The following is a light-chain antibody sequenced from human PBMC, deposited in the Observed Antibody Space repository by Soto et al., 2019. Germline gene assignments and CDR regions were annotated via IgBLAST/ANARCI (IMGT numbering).Light chain of an antibody. V-gene: IGKV1-5*03. CDR2: KAS. J-gene: IGKJ1*01. CDR1: QSISSW. CDR3: EQYNSYWT. Sequence: DIQMTQSPSTLSASVGDRVTITCRASQSISSWLAWYPQKPGKAPKLLIYKASSLQSGVPSRFRGSVSGTEFTLTISSLQPDDFATYYCEQYNSYWTFGQGTKVEIK.